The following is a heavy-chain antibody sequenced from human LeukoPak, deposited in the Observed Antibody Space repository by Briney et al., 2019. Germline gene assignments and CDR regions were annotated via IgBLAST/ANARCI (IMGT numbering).Heavy chain of an antibody. CDR1: GFTFSSYW. V-gene: IGHV3-7*01. D-gene: IGHD3-9*01. Sequence: GGSLRLSCAASGFTFSSYWMTWVRQAPGKGLEWVANIKQDGSETYYVDFVRGRFTISRDNAKNSLYLQMNSLRAEDTAVYYCARNDILTDYYMGVWGKGTTVTVSS. CDR2: IKQDGSET. J-gene: IGHJ6*03. CDR3: ARNDILTDYYMGV.